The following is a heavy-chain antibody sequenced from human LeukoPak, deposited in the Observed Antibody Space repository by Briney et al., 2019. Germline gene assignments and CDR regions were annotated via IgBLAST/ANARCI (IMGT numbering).Heavy chain of an antibody. CDR2: IKQDGSEK. CDR3: AKILLPMSGPHAFDI. Sequence: PGGSLRLSCAASGFTFSSYWMSWVRQAPGKGLEWVANIKQDGSEKYYVDCVKGRFTISRDNAKNSLYLQMNSLRAEDTAVYSCAKILLPMSGPHAFDIWGQGTMVTVSS. V-gene: IGHV3-7*03. D-gene: IGHD2/OR15-2a*01. CDR1: GFTFSSYW. J-gene: IGHJ3*02.